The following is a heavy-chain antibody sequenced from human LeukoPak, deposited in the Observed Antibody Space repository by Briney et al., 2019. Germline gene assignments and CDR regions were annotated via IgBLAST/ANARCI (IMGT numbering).Heavy chain of an antibody. J-gene: IGHJ4*02. Sequence: SXXLSCLTSXXXXSTXAMSXVXQXPGXGXXWXXXXSGSGASTYYADSVKGRFTISRDDPRNTLYLQMNSLRGDDTAVYYCAKDVGKWESLHFFDYWGQGTLVTVSS. CDR3: AKDVGKWESLHFFDY. V-gene: IGHV3-23*01. CDR1: XXXXSTXA. CDR2: XSGSGAST. D-gene: IGHD1-26*01.